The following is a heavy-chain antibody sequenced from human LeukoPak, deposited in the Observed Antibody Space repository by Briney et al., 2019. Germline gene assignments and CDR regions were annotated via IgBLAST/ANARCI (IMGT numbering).Heavy chain of an antibody. D-gene: IGHD5-18*01. CDR3: AREGFSHSYGYPTLDYFDC. V-gene: IGHV4-39*07. J-gene: IGHJ4*02. Sequence: SETLSLTCTVSGDSINDYYWAWIRQPPGKGLEWIGSISYSGNTYYNPSLKSRVTISVDTSKNQFSLKLSSVTAADTAVYYCAREGFSHSYGYPTLDYFDCWGQGTLVTVSS. CDR1: GDSINDYY. CDR2: ISYSGNT.